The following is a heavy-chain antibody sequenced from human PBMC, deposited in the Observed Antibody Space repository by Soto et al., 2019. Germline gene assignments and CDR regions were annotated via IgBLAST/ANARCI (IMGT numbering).Heavy chain of an antibody. CDR1: GYRFSNYW. CDR2: IYPGDSET. J-gene: IGHJ5*02. Sequence: PGESLKISCKGSGYRFSNYWIVWVRQMPGKGLEWMGIIYPGDSETKYSPSFQGQVTISADKSINTAYLQWISLKASDTAMYYCARRRAGNPDDWFDPWGQGTLVTVSS. V-gene: IGHV5-51*03. D-gene: IGHD6-13*01. CDR3: ARRRAGNPDDWFDP.